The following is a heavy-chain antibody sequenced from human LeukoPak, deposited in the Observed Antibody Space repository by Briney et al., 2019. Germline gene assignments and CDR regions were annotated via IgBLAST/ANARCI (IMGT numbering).Heavy chain of an antibody. CDR2: IKSKTDGGTT. D-gene: IGHD6-13*01. Sequence: GGSLRLSCAASGFTFSGSAMHWVRQASGKGLEWVGRIKSKTDGGTTDYAAPVKGRFTISRDDSKNTLYLQMNSLKTEDTAVYYCTTDPGQQLVYGYYYYMDVWGKGTTVTISS. V-gene: IGHV3-15*01. CDR3: TTDPGQQLVYGYYYYMDV. J-gene: IGHJ6*03. CDR1: GFTFSGSA.